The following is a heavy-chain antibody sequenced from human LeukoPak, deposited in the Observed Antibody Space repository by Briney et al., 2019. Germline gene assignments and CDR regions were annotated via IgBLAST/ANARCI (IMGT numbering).Heavy chain of an antibody. Sequence: SETLSLTCTDPGGSISSYYWSWIREPPGKGLEWIGYIYYSGGTNHNPSLKSRVTISVDTSKNQFSLKLSSVTAADTAVYYCARDAGYYGSGSLDVWGKGTRVSVSS. CDR3: ARDAGYYGSGSLDV. CDR2: IYYSGGT. V-gene: IGHV4-59*01. J-gene: IGHJ6*04. CDR1: GGSISSYY. D-gene: IGHD3-10*01.